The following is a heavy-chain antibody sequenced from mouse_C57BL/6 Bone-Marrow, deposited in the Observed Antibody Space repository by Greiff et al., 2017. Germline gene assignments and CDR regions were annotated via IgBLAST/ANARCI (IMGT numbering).Heavy chain of an antibody. CDR3: ARCAAHYFDY. CDR2: IYPGGGYT. D-gene: IGHD6-1*01. CDR1: GYTFTNYW. V-gene: IGHV1-63*01. Sequence: VQLQESGAELVRPGTSVKMSCKASGYTFTNYWIGWAKQRTGHGLEWIGDIYPGGGYTNYNEKFKGKATLTADKSSSTSHMQFSSLTSEYSAIYYCARCAAHYFDYWGQGTTLTVSS. J-gene: IGHJ2*01.